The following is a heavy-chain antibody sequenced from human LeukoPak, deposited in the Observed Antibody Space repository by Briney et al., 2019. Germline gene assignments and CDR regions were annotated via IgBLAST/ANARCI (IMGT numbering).Heavy chain of an antibody. V-gene: IGHV3-33*01. J-gene: IGHJ4*02. Sequence: GGSLRLSCAASGFTFSSYGMHWVRQAPGKGLEWVAVIWYDGSNKYYADSVKGRFTISRDNSKNTLYLQMNSLRAEDTAVYYCARDVGNYDILTGYYNLLNYWGQGTLVTVSS. CDR3: ARDVGNYDILTGYYNLLNY. D-gene: IGHD3-9*01. CDR1: GFTFSSYG. CDR2: IWYDGSNK.